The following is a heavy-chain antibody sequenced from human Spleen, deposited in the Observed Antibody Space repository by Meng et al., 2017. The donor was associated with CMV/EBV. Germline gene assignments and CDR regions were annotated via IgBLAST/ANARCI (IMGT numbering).Heavy chain of an antibody. D-gene: IGHD2-2*01. V-gene: IGHV1-2*02. CDR3: ASAYCSSTSCPKHYGMDV. J-gene: IGHJ6*02. Sequence: ASVKVSCKASGYTFTIYGISWVRQAPGQGLEWMGWINPNSGGTNYAQKFQGRVTMTRDTSISTAYMELSRLRSDDTAVYYCASAYCSSTSCPKHYGMDVWGQGTTVTVSS. CDR2: INPNSGGT. CDR1: GYTFTIYG.